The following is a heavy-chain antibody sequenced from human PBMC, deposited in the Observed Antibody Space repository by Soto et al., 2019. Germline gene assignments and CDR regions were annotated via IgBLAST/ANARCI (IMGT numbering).Heavy chain of an antibody. CDR3: ARMDMYTTMGTLDV. CDR1: GYTFNSYG. J-gene: IGHJ6*02. Sequence: ASVKVSCSASGYTFNSYGISWVRQAPGQGLEWMGWISAHNGNTNYAEKLQDRVTMTTDTSTSTAYMELRSLRSDDTAVYYCARMDMYTTMGTLDVWGLGTTVTVSS. V-gene: IGHV1-18*04. CDR2: ISAHNGNT. D-gene: IGHD5-18*01.